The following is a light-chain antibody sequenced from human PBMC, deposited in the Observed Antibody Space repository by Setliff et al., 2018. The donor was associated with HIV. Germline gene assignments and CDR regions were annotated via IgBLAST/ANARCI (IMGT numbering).Light chain of an antibody. J-gene: IGLJ2*01. Sequence: QSALTQPASVSGSPGQSITISCTGTSSDVGSYNLVSWYQQHPGKAPKLMIYEGSKRPSGVSNRFSGSKSGNTASLTISGLQVEDEGDYYCCSYAGSHSLLFGGGTKVTVL. CDR3: CSYAGSHSLL. CDR1: SSDVGSYNL. CDR2: EGS. V-gene: IGLV2-14*02.